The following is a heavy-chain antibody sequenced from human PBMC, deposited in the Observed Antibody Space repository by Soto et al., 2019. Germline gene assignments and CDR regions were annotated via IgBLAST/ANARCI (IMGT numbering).Heavy chain of an antibody. CDR3: ARRGVVAAMGHIDY. CDR1: GGSISSSSYY. D-gene: IGHD2-15*01. V-gene: IGHV4-39*01. Sequence: SETLSLTCTVSGGSISSSSYYWGWIRQPPGKGLEWIGSIYYSGSTYYNPSLKSRVTISVDTSKNQFSLKLSSVTAADTAVYYCARRGVVAAMGHIDYWGQGTLVTVSS. J-gene: IGHJ4*02. CDR2: IYYSGST.